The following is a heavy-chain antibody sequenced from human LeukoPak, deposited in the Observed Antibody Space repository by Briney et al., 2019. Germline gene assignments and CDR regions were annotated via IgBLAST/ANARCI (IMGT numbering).Heavy chain of an antibody. J-gene: IGHJ6*02. CDR1: GVTFSTYG. CDR2: IGKSGDST. Sequence: GGSLRLSCAASGVTFSTYGMSWVRQAPGKGLEWVSAIGKSGDSTYYADSVKGRFTISRDNAKNSLYLQMNSLRDEDTAVYYCGGGSCHTTFCYYYGMDVWGQGTTVTVSS. CDR3: GGGSCHTTFCYYYGMDV. D-gene: IGHD2-15*01. V-gene: IGHV3-23*01.